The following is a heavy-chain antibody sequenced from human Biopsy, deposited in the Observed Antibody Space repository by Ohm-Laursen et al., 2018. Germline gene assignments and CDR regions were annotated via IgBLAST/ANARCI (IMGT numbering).Heavy chain of an antibody. D-gene: IGHD3-22*01. CDR1: GFRFDNTG. Sequence: SLRLSCSASGFRFDNTGMHWVRQGPGKGLEWVAGISWSSDSITYAKSVMGRFTISRDNGENSLYLQMNSLRPEDTALYYCTKNTQWEGSGYLDAFHIWGHGAMVTVSS. CDR2: ISWSSDSI. V-gene: IGHV3-9*01. CDR3: TKNTQWEGSGYLDAFHI. J-gene: IGHJ3*02.